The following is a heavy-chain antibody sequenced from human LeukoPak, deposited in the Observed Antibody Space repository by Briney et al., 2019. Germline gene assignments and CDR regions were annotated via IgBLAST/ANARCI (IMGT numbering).Heavy chain of an antibody. Sequence: GGSLRLSCAASGFTFSTYAIHWVRQAPGKGLQWVAFISYDETNKYYADSVKGRFTISRDNSKNTLYLQMNSLTAEDTAVYYCARQRIGWYFDYWGQGTLVTVSS. D-gene: IGHD6-19*01. V-gene: IGHV3-30-3*01. CDR3: ARQRIGWYFDY. CDR2: ISYDETNK. CDR1: GFTFSTYA. J-gene: IGHJ4*02.